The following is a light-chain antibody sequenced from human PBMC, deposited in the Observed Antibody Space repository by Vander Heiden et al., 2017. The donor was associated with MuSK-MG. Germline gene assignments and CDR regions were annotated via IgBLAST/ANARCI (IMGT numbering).Light chain of an antibody. J-gene: IGLJ3*02. CDR2: DVN. CDR3: SSYTISSTPV. Sequence: QSALAQPASVSGSPGQSITISCTGTSSDVGGYDYVSWYQQHPGKAPKLMIYDVNNRPSGVSTCFSGSKSGNTASLTISGLQAEDEADYYCSSYTISSTPVFGGGTRLTVL. V-gene: IGLV2-14*03. CDR1: SSDVGGYDY.